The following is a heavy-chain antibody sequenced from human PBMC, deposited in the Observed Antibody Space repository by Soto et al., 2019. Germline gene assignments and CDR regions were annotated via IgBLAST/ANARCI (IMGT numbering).Heavy chain of an antibody. D-gene: IGHD3-10*01. CDR3: ARDRGGRYYGMDV. CDR2: ISAYNGNT. V-gene: IGHV1-18*01. J-gene: IGHJ6*02. CDR1: GYTFTSYG. Sequence: VQLVQSGAEVKKPGASVKVSCKASGYTFTSYGISWVRQAPGQGLEWMGWISAYNGNTNYAQKHQGRVTMTTDTSTSTAYVELRSLRSDDTSGYYCARDRGGRYYGMDVWGQGTTVTVSS.